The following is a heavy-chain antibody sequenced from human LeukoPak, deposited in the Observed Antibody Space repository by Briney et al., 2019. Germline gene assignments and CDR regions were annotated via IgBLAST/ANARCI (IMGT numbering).Heavy chain of an antibody. V-gene: IGHV4-34*01. CDR3: ASPFYCNSTTCYDS. CDR2: IKPSVTT. J-gene: IGHJ4*02. Sequence: PSETLSLTCAVYGGSFRGYFWSWIRQPPGKGLEWIGEIKPSVTTNYNPSLKSRVTISGDTSKNQFSLKLTSVTAADTAVYYCASPFYCNSTTCYDSWGQGTLVTVSS. D-gene: IGHD2-2*01. CDR1: GGSFRGYF.